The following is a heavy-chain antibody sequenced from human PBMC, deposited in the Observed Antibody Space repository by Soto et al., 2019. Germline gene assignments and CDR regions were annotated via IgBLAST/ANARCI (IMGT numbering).Heavy chain of an antibody. J-gene: IGHJ4*02. V-gene: IGHV1-69*13. Sequence: ASVKVSCKASGGTFSSYAISWVRQAPGQGLEWMGGIIPTFGTANYAQKFQGRVTITADQSTSTAYMELSSLRSEDTAVYYCARGGLIRIWLFHXWGQGTLVTGSX. D-gene: IGHD5-18*01. CDR1: GGTFSSYA. CDR2: IIPTFGTA. CDR3: ARGGLIRIWLFHX.